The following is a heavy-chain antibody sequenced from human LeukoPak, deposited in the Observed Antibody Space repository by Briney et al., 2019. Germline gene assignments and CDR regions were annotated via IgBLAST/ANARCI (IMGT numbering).Heavy chain of an antibody. CDR3: AKLSLSGRSQSADY. V-gene: IGHV3-74*01. Sequence: GGSLRLSCVASGFSLSGYWMYWVRQAPGKGLMYISRNNGDGSTTNYADVVKGRFTMSRDNVKNTLYLQMNSLRAEDTAVYYCAKLSLSGRSQSADYWGQGTLVTVSS. CDR2: NNGDGSTT. J-gene: IGHJ4*02. D-gene: IGHD3-10*01. CDR1: GFSLSGYW.